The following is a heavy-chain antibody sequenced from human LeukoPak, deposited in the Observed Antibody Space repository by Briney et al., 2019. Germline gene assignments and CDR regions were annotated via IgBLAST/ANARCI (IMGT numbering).Heavy chain of an antibody. CDR2: IYHSGST. Sequence: PSETLSLTCTVSGGSISRYYWSWIRQPPGKGLEWIGYIYHSGSTSYNPSLKSRVTISVDTSKNQFSLKLSSVTAADTAVYYCARQSMGNAFDIWGQGTMVTVSS. V-gene: IGHV4-59*08. CDR1: GGSISRYY. D-gene: IGHD2/OR15-2a*01. J-gene: IGHJ3*02. CDR3: ARQSMGNAFDI.